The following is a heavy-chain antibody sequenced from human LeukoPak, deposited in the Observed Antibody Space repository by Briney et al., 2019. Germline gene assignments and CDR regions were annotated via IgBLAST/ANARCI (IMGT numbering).Heavy chain of an antibody. J-gene: IGHJ6*02. V-gene: IGHV1-69*13. Sequence: SVKVSCKASGYTFTSYGISWVRRAPGQGLEWMGGIIPIFGTANYAQKFQGRVTITADESTSTAYMELSSLRSEDTAVYYCARGHYDFWSGYYIWGQGTTVTVSS. CDR1: GYTFTSYG. D-gene: IGHD3-3*01. CDR2: IIPIFGTA. CDR3: ARGHYDFWSGYYI.